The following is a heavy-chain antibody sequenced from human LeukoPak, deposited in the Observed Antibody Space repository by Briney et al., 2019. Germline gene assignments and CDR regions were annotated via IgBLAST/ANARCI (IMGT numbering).Heavy chain of an antibody. CDR2: IKQDGSEK. Sequence: ETSETLSLTCTVSGGSISSSSYYWGWIRQAPGKGLEWVANIKQDGSEKYYVDSVKGRFTISRDNAKNSLYLQMNSLRAEDTAVYYCAMIRLSGYETFYFHYWGQGTLVTVSS. V-gene: IGHV3-7*01. CDR1: GGSISSSSYY. D-gene: IGHD5-12*01. CDR3: AMIRLSGYETFYFHY. J-gene: IGHJ4*02.